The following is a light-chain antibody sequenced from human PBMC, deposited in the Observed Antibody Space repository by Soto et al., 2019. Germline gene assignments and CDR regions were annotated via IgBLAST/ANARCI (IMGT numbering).Light chain of an antibody. V-gene: IGKV1-5*01. J-gene: IGKJ2*01. CDR2: DAS. CDR1: QSISGW. CDR3: QQYTSSYA. Sequence: DIQMTQSPPTLSASVGHSVTITCRASQSISGWLAWYQQKPGKAPKLLIYDASKLQNGVPSRFSGSESGTEFTLTISSLQPDDVATYYCQQYTSSYAFGQGTKLEIK.